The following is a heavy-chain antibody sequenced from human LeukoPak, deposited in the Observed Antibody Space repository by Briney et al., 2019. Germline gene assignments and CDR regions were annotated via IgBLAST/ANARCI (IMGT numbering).Heavy chain of an antibody. V-gene: IGHV1-2*02. Sequence: ASVKVSCKPSEYTFIDYNIHWARQAPGQGLEWMGWINPNSGGTNYAQKFQDRVTLTRDTSISTAYMELTRLRSDDTAVYYCTRIYGDDDAFDIWGQGTMVTVSS. CDR1: EYTFIDYN. J-gene: IGHJ3*02. D-gene: IGHD4-17*01. CDR3: TRIYGDDDAFDI. CDR2: INPNSGGT.